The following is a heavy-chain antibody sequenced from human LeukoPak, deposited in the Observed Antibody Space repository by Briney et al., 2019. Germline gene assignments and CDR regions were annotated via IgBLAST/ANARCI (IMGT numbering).Heavy chain of an antibody. CDR3: ARARGDPDYFDY. CDR2: IYTSGST. J-gene: IGHJ4*02. Sequence: SETPSLTCTVSGGSISSYYWSWIRQPAGKGLEWIGRIYTSGSTNYNPSLKSRVTISVDKSKNQFSLKLSSVTAADTAVYYCARARGDPDYFDYWGQGTLVTVSS. V-gene: IGHV4-4*07. D-gene: IGHD3-16*01. CDR1: GGSISSYY.